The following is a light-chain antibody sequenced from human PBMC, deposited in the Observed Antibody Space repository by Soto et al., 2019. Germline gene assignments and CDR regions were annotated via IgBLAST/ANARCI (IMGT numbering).Light chain of an antibody. Sequence: QSVLTQPPSVSGAPGQRVTISCTGSSSNIGAGYDVHWYQQLPGTAPKLLIYGNSNRPSGVPDRFSGYKSGTSASLAITGLQAEDEADYYWQSYDSSLSTYVFGTGTKITVL. CDR3: QSYDSSLSTYV. CDR1: SSNIGAGYD. V-gene: IGLV1-40*01. CDR2: GNS. J-gene: IGLJ1*01.